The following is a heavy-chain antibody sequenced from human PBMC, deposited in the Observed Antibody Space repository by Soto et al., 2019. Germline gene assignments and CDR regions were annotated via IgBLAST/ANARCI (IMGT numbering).Heavy chain of an antibody. CDR3: ASATSIAVAGKET. D-gene: IGHD6-19*01. CDR2: ISFYNGHT. J-gene: IGHJ4*02. CDR1: GDTVTKYG. V-gene: IGHV1-18*01. Sequence: QVQLVQSGGEVKKPGASVKVSCKASGDTVTKYGISWVRQAPGQGLEWLGWISFYNGHTNYALKFQGKIPLTTDTSTSTASMELRSLTSDDTAVYYCASATSIAVAGKETWGQGTLVTVSS.